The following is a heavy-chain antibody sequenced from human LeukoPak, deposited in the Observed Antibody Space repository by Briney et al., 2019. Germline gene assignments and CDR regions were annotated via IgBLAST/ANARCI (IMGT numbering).Heavy chain of an antibody. D-gene: IGHD3-3*01. CDR3: ATYDFWSGHPNA. CDR1: GYTLTELS. J-gene: IGHJ4*02. Sequence: ASVEVSGKVSGYTLTELSMHWVRQAPGKGLEWMGGFDHEDGETIYAQKFQGRVTMTEDTSTDTAYMELSSLRSDDTAVYYCATYDFWSGHPNAGGQGTLVTVSS. CDR2: FDHEDGET. V-gene: IGHV1-24*01.